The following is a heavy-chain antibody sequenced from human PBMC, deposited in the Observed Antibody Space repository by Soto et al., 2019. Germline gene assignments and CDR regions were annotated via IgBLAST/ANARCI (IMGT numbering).Heavy chain of an antibody. V-gene: IGHV4-31*03. Sequence: PSLTCTVSGGSISSGGYYWSWIRQHPGKGLEWIGYIYYSGSTYYNPSLKSRVTISVDTSKNQFSLKLSSVTAADTAVYYCARRTNYYASSGYYSAFDYWGQGTLVTVSS. CDR2: IYYSGST. CDR3: ARRTNYYASSGYYSAFDY. J-gene: IGHJ4*02. CDR1: GGSISSGGYY. D-gene: IGHD3-22*01.